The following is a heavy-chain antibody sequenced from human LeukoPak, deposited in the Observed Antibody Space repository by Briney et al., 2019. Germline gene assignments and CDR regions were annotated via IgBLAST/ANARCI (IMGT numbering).Heavy chain of an antibody. D-gene: IGHD2-8*02. CDR3: ATYRQVLLPFES. Sequence: PGGSLRLSCAASGFTFSNYGMHWVRQAPGKGLEWVAFIRYDVSTKDYADSVKGRFTISRDNSKSTLSLQMNSLRAEDTAIYYCATYRQVLLPFESWGQGTLVTVSS. J-gene: IGHJ4*02. V-gene: IGHV3-30*02. CDR2: IRYDVSTK. CDR1: GFTFSNYG.